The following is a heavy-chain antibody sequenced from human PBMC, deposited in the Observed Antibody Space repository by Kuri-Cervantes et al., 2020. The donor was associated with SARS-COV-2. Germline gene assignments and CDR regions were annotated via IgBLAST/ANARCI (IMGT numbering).Heavy chain of an antibody. CDR3: ARGDIFVVVPAALVRYYYYYGMDV. CDR1: GGTFISYA. D-gene: IGHD2-2*01. J-gene: IGHJ6*02. CDR2: ISAYNGNT. Sequence: ASVKVSCKATGGTFISYAFSWVRQAPGQGLEWMGWISAYNGNTNYAQKLQGRATMTTDTSTSTVYMELSSLRSEDTAVYYCARGDIFVVVPAALVRYYYYYGMDVWGQGTTVTVSS. V-gene: IGHV1-18*01.